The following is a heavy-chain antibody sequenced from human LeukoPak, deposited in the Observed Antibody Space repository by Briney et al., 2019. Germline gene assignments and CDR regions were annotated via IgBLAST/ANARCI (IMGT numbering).Heavy chain of an antibody. J-gene: IGHJ6*02. CDR2: ISAYNGNT. V-gene: IGHV1-18*01. Sequence: GASGKVSCKASGYTFTSYGISRVRQAPGQGLEWMGWISAYNGNTNYAQKLQGRVTMTTDTSTSTAYMELRSLRSDDTAVYYCAREGPYYYDSSGYYFLYYYYYYGMDVWGQGTTVTVSS. CDR1: GYTFTSYG. CDR3: AREGPYYYDSSGYYFLYYYYYYGMDV. D-gene: IGHD3-22*01.